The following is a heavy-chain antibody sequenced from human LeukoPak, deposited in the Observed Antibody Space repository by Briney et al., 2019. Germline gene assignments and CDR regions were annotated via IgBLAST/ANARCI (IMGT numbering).Heavy chain of an antibody. Sequence: GGSLRLSCAAPGFTFSSYWMSWVRQAPGKGLEWVANIKQDGSEKYYVDSVKGRFTISRDNAKNSLYLQMNSLRAEDTAVYYCARDLGIAAAGTNYWGQGTLVTVSS. V-gene: IGHV3-7*01. J-gene: IGHJ4*02. D-gene: IGHD6-13*01. CDR2: IKQDGSEK. CDR1: GFTFSSYW. CDR3: ARDLGIAAAGTNY.